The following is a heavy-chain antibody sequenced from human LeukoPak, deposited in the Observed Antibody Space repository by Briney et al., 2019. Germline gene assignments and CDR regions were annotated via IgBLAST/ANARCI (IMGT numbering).Heavy chain of an antibody. J-gene: IGHJ4*02. V-gene: IGHV3-23*01. CDR2: ISDGGDTT. CDR1: GFTFSNNG. CDR3: AKTQGFFDH. Sequence: GGSLRLSSAASGFTFSNNGMTWVRQAPGGGMEWVTGISDGGDTTYDAGSVKGRFTVSRDNSKNILYLQMNSLRAEDTAIYYCAKTQGFFDHWGQGSLVTVSS.